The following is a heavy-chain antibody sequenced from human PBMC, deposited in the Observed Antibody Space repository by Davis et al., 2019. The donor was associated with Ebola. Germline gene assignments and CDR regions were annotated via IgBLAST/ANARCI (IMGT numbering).Heavy chain of an antibody. CDR2: ITIRSDST. CDR3: ARGGKWELSYFDY. V-gene: IGHV3-23*01. Sequence: PGGSLRLSCAASGFTFSSYVMSWVRQAPGKGLEWVSAITIRSDSTYYTDSVKGRFTISRDNSENTLYLQMGSLRAEDMAVYYCARGGKWELSYFDYWGQGTLVTVSS. D-gene: IGHD1-26*01. J-gene: IGHJ4*02. CDR1: GFTFSSYV.